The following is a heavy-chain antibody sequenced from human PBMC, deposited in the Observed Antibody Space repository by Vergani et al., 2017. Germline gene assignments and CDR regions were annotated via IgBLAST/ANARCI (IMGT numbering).Heavy chain of an antibody. CDR1: GFTFSSYA. V-gene: IGHV3-23*01. CDR2: ISGSGGST. J-gene: IGHJ4*02. D-gene: IGHD5/OR15-5a*01. Sequence: EVQLLESGGGLVQPGGSLRLSCAASGFTFSSYAMSWVRQAPGKGLEWVSAISGSGGSTSYADSVKGRFTISRDNSKNSLYLQMNSLRAEDTAVYYCAKETRYRVYEFDCWGQGTLVTVSS. CDR3: AKETRYRVYEFDC.